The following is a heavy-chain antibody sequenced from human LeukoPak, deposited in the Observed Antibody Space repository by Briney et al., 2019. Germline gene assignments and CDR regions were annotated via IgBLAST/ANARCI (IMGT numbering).Heavy chain of an antibody. CDR1: GYTFTGYY. CDR2: INPNSGGT. D-gene: IGHD6-13*01. Sequence: ASVKVSCKASGYTFTGYYMHWVRQAPGQGLEWMGWINPNSGGTNYAQKFQGRVTMTTDTSTSTVYMELSSLRSEDTAVYYCARGIDVAAAGTPNYYYYYMDVWGKGTTVTVSS. J-gene: IGHJ6*03. V-gene: IGHV1-2*02. CDR3: ARGIDVAAAGTPNYYYYYMDV.